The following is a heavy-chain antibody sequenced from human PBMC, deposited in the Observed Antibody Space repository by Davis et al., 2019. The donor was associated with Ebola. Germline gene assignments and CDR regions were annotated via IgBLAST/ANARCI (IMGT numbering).Heavy chain of an antibody. D-gene: IGHD4-17*01. CDR1: GFTFSDYY. CDR2: ISSSGSTI. Sequence: GESLKISCAASGFTFSDYYMSWIRQAPGKGLEWVSYISSSGSTIYYADSVKGRFTISRDNAKNSLYLQMNSLRAEDTAVYYCAKGTTVTTERGYGMDVWGKGPRSPSPQ. J-gene: IGHJ6*01. V-gene: IGHV3-11*01. CDR3: AKGTTVTTERGYGMDV.